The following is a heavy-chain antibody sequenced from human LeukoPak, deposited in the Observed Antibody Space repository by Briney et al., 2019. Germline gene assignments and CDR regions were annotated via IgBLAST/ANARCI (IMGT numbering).Heavy chain of an antibody. J-gene: IGHJ1*01. Sequence: PSETLSLTCTVSGGSISSYYWSWIRQPPGKGLEWIGYIYYSGSTNYSPSLKSRVTISVDTSKNQFSLKLSSVTAADTAVYYCARSYDSSGFLYFQHWGQGTLVTVSS. CDR3: ARSYDSSGFLYFQH. D-gene: IGHD3-22*01. CDR1: GGSISSYY. CDR2: IYYSGST. V-gene: IGHV4-59*01.